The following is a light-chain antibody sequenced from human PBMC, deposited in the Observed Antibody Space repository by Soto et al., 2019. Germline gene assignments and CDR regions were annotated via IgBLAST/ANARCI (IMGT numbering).Light chain of an antibody. CDR3: QPYNNWPLT. CDR1: QSVSSN. J-gene: IGKJ4*01. CDR2: DTS. Sequence: EVVLRQSPATLSVSPGERATLSCRASQSVSSNLAWYQHKPGQTPRLLIYDTSTRATGVPTRFSGSRSGAEFTLTINSLQSEDFAVYYCQPYNNWPLTFGGGTKVDI. V-gene: IGKV3-15*01.